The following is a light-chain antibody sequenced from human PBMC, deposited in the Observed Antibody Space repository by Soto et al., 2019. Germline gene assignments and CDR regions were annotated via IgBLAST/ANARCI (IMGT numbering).Light chain of an antibody. J-gene: IGKJ2*01. Sequence: EIVLTQSPGTLSLSPGERATLSCRASQSVSSSYLAWYQQKPGQAPRLLIYGASSRATGIPDRFSGSGSGTDFTLTISRLEPEDFAVYSCQQYGSSPPLYTFGQGTMLEIK. CDR3: QQYGSSPPLYT. CDR2: GAS. V-gene: IGKV3-20*01. CDR1: QSVSSSY.